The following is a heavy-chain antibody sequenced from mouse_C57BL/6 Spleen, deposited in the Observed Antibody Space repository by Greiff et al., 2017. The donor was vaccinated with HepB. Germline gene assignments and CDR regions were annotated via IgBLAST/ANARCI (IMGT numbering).Heavy chain of an antibody. Sequence: EVQVVESGGGLVKPGGSLKLSCAASGFTFSDYGMHWVRQAPEKGLEWVAYISSGSSTIYYADTVKGRFTISRDNAKNTLFLQMTSLRSEDTAMYYCARGLFATVAAYWGQGTLVTVSA. V-gene: IGHV5-17*01. CDR3: ARGLFATVAAY. J-gene: IGHJ3*01. CDR1: GFTFSDYG. D-gene: IGHD1-1*01. CDR2: ISSGSSTI.